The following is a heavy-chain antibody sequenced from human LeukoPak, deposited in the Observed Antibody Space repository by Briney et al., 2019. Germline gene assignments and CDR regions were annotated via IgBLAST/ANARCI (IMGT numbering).Heavy chain of an antibody. CDR3: ARAVYIAAAGTVFGY. V-gene: IGHV4-31*03. D-gene: IGHD6-13*01. CDR2: IYYSGST. Sequence: PSQTLSLTCTVSGGSISSGGYYWSWIRQHPGKGLEWIGYIYYSGSTYYNPSLKSRVTISVDTSKNQFSLKLSSVTAADTAVCYCARAVYIAAAGTVFGYWGQGTLVTVSS. J-gene: IGHJ4*02. CDR1: GGSISSGGYY.